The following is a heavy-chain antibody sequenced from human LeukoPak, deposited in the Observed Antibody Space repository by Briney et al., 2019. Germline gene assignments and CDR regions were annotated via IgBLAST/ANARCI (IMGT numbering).Heavy chain of an antibody. V-gene: IGHV3-9*01. CDR2: ISWNSGSI. J-gene: IGHJ4*02. Sequence: TGGSLRLSCAASGFTFDDYAMHWVRQAPGKGLEWVSGISWNSGSIGYADSVKGRFTISRDNAKNSLYLQMNSLRAEDTALYYCAKDISATVWSLPDYWDQGTLVTVSS. D-gene: IGHD4-17*01. CDR3: AKDISATVWSLPDY. CDR1: GFTFDDYA.